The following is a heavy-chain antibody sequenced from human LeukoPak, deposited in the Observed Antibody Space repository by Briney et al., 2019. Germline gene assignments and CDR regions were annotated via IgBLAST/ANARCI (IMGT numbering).Heavy chain of an antibody. J-gene: IGHJ4*02. CDR2: IYYSGST. Sequence: SETLSLTCTVSGGSISSSSYYWGWIRQPPGKGLEWIGSIYYSGSTYYNPSLKSRVTIYADTSKNQFSLKLSSVTAADTAVYYCARLFWSGYFVDYWGQGTLVTVSS. D-gene: IGHD3-3*01. CDR3: ARLFWSGYFVDY. CDR1: GGSISSSSYY. V-gene: IGHV4-39*01.